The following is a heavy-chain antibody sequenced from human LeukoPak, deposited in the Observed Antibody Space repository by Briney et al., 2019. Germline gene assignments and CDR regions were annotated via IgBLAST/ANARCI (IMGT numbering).Heavy chain of an antibody. V-gene: IGHV3-23*01. D-gene: IGHD3-16*01. CDR3: ARGRGWVDH. J-gene: IGHJ4*02. Sequence: GGSLRLSCAASGFTFSSYAMSWVRQAPGKGLEWVSAISGSGGSTYYADSVKGRFTISRDNARNSVNLQLNSLRVEDTALYYCARGRGWVDHWGQGTLVTVSS. CDR2: ISGSGGST. CDR1: GFTFSSYA.